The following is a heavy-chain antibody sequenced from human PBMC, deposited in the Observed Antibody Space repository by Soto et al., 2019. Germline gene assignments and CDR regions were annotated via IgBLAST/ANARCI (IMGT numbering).Heavy chain of an antibody. CDR3: TRSETIFGVVMAADP. V-gene: IGHV3-73*01. D-gene: IGHD3-3*01. J-gene: IGHJ5*02. Sequence: GGSLRLSCAASGFTFSGSAMHWVRQASGKGLEWVGRIRSKANSYATAYAASVKGRFTISRDDSKNTAYLQMNSLKTEDTAVYYCTRSETIFGVVMAADPWGQGTLVTVSS. CDR1: GFTFSGSA. CDR2: IRSKANSYAT.